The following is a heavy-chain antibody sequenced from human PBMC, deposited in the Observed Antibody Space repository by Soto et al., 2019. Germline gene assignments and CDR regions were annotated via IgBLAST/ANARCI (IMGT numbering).Heavy chain of an antibody. CDR3: AKVRIAAALYDYYGMDV. V-gene: IGHV3-30*18. D-gene: IGHD6-13*01. CDR2: LSSAGSNT. Sequence: GRKLCVYCAGVGLSVSSISIQWVCSAPGKGLEWGAVLSSAGSNTYYTDTVKGRVTITRDNSKNTRYLQMNSLRAEDTAVYYCAKVRIAAALYDYYGMDVWGQGTTVTVSS. J-gene: IGHJ6*02. CDR1: GLSVSSIS.